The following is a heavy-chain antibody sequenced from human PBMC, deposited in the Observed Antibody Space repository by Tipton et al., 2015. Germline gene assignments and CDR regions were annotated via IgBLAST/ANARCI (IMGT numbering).Heavy chain of an antibody. CDR1: AYSISSDYY. Sequence: TLSLTCAVSAYSISSDYYWGWIRQPPGKGLEWIGSIPHSGNTYYNPSLKSRVTMSRDTSKNQFSLKLSSVTAADTAVYYCARGHYVSRMDVWGQGTMVTVSS. CDR2: IPHSGNT. CDR3: ARGHYVSRMDV. V-gene: IGHV4-38-2*01. D-gene: IGHD3-10*01. J-gene: IGHJ6*02.